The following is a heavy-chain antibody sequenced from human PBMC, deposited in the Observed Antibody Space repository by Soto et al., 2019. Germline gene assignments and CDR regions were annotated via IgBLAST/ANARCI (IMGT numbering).Heavy chain of an antibody. D-gene: IGHD3-16*01. CDR2: ISYDGSNK. J-gene: IGHJ6*02. CDR1: GFTFSSYG. CDR3: AKGGRRGGNYYYYGMDV. Sequence: QVQLVESGGGVVQPGRSLRLSCAASGFTFSSYGMHWVRQAPGKGLEWVAVISYDGSNKYYADSVKGRFTISRDNSKNTLYLQMNSLRAEDTAVYYCAKGGRRGGNYYYYGMDVWGQGTTVTVSS. V-gene: IGHV3-30*18.